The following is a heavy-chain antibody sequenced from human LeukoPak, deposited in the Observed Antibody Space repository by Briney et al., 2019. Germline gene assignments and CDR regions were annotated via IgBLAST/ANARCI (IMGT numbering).Heavy chain of an antibody. Sequence: KPGGSLRLSCAASGFTFSNAWMSWVRQAPGKGLEWVGRIKSKTDGGTTDYAAPVKGRFTISRDDSKNTLYLQMNSLKTEDTAVYYCTTNDGTDGYNYVSWYFDLWGRGTLVTVSS. CDR1: GFTFSNAW. J-gene: IGHJ2*01. D-gene: IGHD5-24*01. V-gene: IGHV3-15*01. CDR2: IKSKTDGGTT. CDR3: TTNDGTDGYNYVSWYFDL.